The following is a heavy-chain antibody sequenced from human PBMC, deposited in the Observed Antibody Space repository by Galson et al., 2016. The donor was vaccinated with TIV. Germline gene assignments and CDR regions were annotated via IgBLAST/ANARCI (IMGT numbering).Heavy chain of an antibody. CDR1: GGIFRSYA. J-gene: IGHJ6*03. CDR2: IIAIFGIP. V-gene: IGHV1-69*13. Sequence: SVXVSCKASGGIFRSYAISWVRQAPGQGLEWMGGIIAIFGIPNYAQKFQGRVTITADESTTTVYMELSSLRYDDKAVYYCARGSSYYSNYLDVWGKGTTVTVSS. CDR3: ARGSSYYSNYLDV. D-gene: IGHD3-3*01.